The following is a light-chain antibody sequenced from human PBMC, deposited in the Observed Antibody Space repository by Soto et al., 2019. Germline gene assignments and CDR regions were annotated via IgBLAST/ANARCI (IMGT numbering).Light chain of an antibody. CDR2: DAS. J-gene: IGKJ1*01. CDR3: QQYNSYLWT. V-gene: IGKV1-5*01. CDR1: QSISSW. Sequence: DIRMTQSPSTLSASVGDRVTITCWASQSISSWLAWYQQKPGKAPKLLIYDASSLESGVPSRFSGSGSGTEFTLTISSLQPDDFATYYCQQYNSYLWTFGQGTKVDIK.